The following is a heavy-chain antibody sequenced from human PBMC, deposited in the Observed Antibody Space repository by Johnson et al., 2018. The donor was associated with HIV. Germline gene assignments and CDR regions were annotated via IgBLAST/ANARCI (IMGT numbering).Heavy chain of an antibody. CDR1: GFTFSSYA. J-gene: IGHJ3*02. V-gene: IGHV3-23*04. D-gene: IGHD2-21*02. CDR2: ISGSAGIT. Sequence: MLLVESGGGLVQRGGSLRLSCIASGFTFSSYAMSWVRQAPGKGLEWVSAISGSAGITYSADSVEGRFTISRDNSRNTLYLQMNSLRTEDTAVYYCAKVRCGGDCLDAFDIWGQGTMVTVSS. CDR3: AKVRCGGDCLDAFDI.